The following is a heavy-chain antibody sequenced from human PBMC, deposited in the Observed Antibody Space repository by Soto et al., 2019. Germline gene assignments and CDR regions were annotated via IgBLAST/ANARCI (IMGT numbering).Heavy chain of an antibody. CDR3: ARDIESVTAKHFFYYYAMDV. Sequence: GASVKVSSKASGFTFSNYGLNWVRQAPGQGLEWVGWVSANNGHTNYAQNLQGRVSMTTDTSTSTAYMELRGLTFDDTAVYYCARDIESVTAKHFFYYYAMDVWGQGTTVTVSS. CDR1: GFTFSNYG. D-gene: IGHD2-8*01. J-gene: IGHJ6*02. V-gene: IGHV1-18*01. CDR2: VSANNGHT.